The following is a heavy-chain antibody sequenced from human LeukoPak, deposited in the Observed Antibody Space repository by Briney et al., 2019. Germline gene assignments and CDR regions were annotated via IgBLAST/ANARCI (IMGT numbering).Heavy chain of an antibody. CDR1: GFTVSSNY. CDR3: ARRGNYYDSSHEFDY. Sequence: GGSLRLSCAASGFTVSSNYMSWVRQAPGKGLEWVSVIYSGGSTYYADSVKGRFTISRDNSKNTLYLQMNSLRAEDTAVYYCARRGNYYDSSHEFDYWGQGTLVTVSS. J-gene: IGHJ4*02. CDR2: IYSGGST. D-gene: IGHD3-22*01. V-gene: IGHV3-66*04.